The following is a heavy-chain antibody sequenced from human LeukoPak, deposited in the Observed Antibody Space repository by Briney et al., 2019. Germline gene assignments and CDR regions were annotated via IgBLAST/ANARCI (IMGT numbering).Heavy chain of an antibody. CDR1: GYTFTSYY. CDR2: INPNSGAT. D-gene: IGHD1-14*01. CDR3: ARLNGNHFDY. V-gene: IGHV1-2*02. Sequence: GASVKVSCKASGYTFTSYYMHWVRQAPGQGLEWMAWINPNSGATDYAQKFQGRVTMTRDTSTSTAYMELSRLRSDDTAVYYCARLNGNHFDYWGQGTLVTVSS. J-gene: IGHJ4*02.